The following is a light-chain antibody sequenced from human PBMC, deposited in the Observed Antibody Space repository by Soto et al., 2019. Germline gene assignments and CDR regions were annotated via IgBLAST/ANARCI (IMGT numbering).Light chain of an antibody. J-gene: IGLJ3*02. CDR2: DVS. CDR1: SSDVGTYNY. Sequence: QSALTQPASVSGSPGQSITISCTGTSSDVGTYNYVSWYQHRPGKAPKLMIYDVSYRPSGVSNRFSGSKSANTASLTISGPQAEDEADCYCNTYTTTLPRVFGGGTKVTVL. V-gene: IGLV2-14*03. CDR3: NTYTTTLPRV.